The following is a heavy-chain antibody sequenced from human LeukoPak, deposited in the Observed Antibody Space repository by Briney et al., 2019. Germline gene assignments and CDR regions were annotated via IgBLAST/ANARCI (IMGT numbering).Heavy chain of an antibody. Sequence: GGSLRLSCAASGFTFSSYAMHWVRQAPGKGLEWVAVISYDGSNRYYADSVKGRFTISRDNSKNTLYLQMNSLRAEDTAVYYCARDAAAAGQGFDYWGQGTLVTVSS. CDR2: ISYDGSNR. V-gene: IGHV3-30*04. CDR1: GFTFSSYA. D-gene: IGHD6-13*01. CDR3: ARDAAAAGQGFDY. J-gene: IGHJ4*02.